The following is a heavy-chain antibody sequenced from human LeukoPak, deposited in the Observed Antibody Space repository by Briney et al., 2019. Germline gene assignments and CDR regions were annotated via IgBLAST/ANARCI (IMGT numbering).Heavy chain of an antibody. CDR1: GGSISSSSYY. D-gene: IGHD3-10*01. V-gene: IGHV4-39*01. J-gene: IGHJ2*01. CDR2: IYYSGST. CDR3: ARSRAYYYGSGSWDFDL. Sequence: SETLSLTCTVSGGSISSSSYYWGWIRQPPGKGLEWIGSIYYSGSTYYNPSLKSRVTISVDTSKNQFSLKLSSVTAADTAVYYCARSRAYYYGSGSWDFDLWGRGTLVTVSS.